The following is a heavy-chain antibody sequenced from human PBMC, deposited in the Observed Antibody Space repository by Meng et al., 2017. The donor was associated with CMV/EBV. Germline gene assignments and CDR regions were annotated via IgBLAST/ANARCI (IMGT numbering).Heavy chain of an antibody. CDR2: INHSGST. D-gene: IGHD1-26*01. Sequence: QGQLQQWGAELLEPSGTLALTCAVYGGSFSGYYWSWIRQPPGKGLEWIGEINHSGSTNYNPSLKSRVTISVDTSKNQFSLKLSSVTAADTAVYYCARGGGGEWELLHYFDYWGQGTLVTVSS. CDR1: GGSFSGYY. V-gene: IGHV4-34*01. CDR3: ARGGGGEWELLHYFDY. J-gene: IGHJ4*02.